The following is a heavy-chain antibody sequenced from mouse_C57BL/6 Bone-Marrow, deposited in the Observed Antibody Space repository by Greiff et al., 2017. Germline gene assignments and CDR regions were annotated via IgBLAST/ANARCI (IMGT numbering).Heavy chain of an antibody. CDR3: ARGYYDYDEFDY. CDR1: VFSLSTFGMG. CDR2: IYWDEDK. D-gene: IGHD2-4*01. V-gene: IGHV8-9*01. J-gene: IGHJ2*01. Sequence: QVTLKVSGPGILQPSQTLSLSCSFSVFSLSTFGMGVSWIRQPSGKGLEWLAHIYWDEDKHYKPSLKSRLTISKDTSNNPVFLKITTVDTADTATYDAARGYYDYDEFDYWGQGTTLTVSS.